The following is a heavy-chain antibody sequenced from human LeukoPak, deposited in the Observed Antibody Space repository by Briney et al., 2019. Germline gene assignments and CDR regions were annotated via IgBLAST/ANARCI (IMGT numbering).Heavy chain of an antibody. CDR1: GGTFSSYA. CDR2: IIPIFGTA. D-gene: IGHD2-15*01. CDR3: ARDPEVGYCSGGSCYGQGY. V-gene: IGHV1-69*05. Sequence: ASVKVSCKASGGTFSSYAISWVRQAPGQGLEWMGRIIPIFGTANYAQKFQGRDTITTDESTSTAYMELSSLRSEDTAVYYCARDPEVGYCSGGSCYGQGYWGQGTLVTVSS. J-gene: IGHJ4*02.